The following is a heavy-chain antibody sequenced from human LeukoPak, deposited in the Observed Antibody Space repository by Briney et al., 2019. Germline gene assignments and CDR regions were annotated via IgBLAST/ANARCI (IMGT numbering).Heavy chain of an antibody. J-gene: IGHJ6*02. V-gene: IGHV1-18*01. D-gene: IGHD3-10*01. Sequence: ASVKVSCKASGYTFTSYGISWVRQAPGQGLEWMGRISAYNGNTNYAQRLQGRVTMTTDTSTSTAYMELRSLRSDDTAVYYCAREVGSLWFYYYYYGMDVWGQGTTVTVSS. CDR1: GYTFTSYG. CDR3: AREVGSLWFYYYYYGMDV. CDR2: ISAYNGNT.